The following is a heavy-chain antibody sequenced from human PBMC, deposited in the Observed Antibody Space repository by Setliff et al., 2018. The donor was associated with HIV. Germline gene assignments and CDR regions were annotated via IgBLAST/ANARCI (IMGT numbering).Heavy chain of an antibody. D-gene: IGHD3-10*01. V-gene: IGHV4-4*09. CDR3: ARRIDNSGSLPAKNWFDT. J-gene: IGHJ5*02. CDR2: IFASGSS. Sequence: SETLSLTCTVSGGSISSYCWNRIRQPPGKGLEWIGYIFASGSSLYNPSLQSRVSISIDTSKNQFSLKLSSVTATDTAVYYCARRIDNSGSLPAKNWFDTWGQGRLVTVSS. CDR1: GGSISSYC.